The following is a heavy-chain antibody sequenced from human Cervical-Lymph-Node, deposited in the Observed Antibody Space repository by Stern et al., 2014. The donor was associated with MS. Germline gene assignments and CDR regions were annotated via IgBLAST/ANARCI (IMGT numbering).Heavy chain of an antibody. CDR2: LWYDGNKK. CDR3: ARGNWNYEGMGY. D-gene: IGHD1-7*01. CDR1: GFSFSNYG. V-gene: IGHV3-33*01. J-gene: IGHJ4*02. Sequence: VHLVESGGGVVQPGRSLRLSCAASGFSFSNYGMHWVRQAPGKGLARLGVLWYDGNKKYYADSVKGRFTISRDNSKNTLFLQMSSLTAEDTALYYCARGNWNYEGMGYWGQGTLVTVSS.